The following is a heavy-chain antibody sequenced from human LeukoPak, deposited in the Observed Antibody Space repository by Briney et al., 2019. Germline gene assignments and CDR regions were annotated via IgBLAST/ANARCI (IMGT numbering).Heavy chain of an antibody. CDR2: IHIYRGNT. CDR1: GYSSTNYG. D-gene: IGHD3-9*01. J-gene: IGHJ3*02. Sequence: ASVKVSCKASGYSSTNYGISWVRQAPGQGLEWMGWIHIYRGNTNYAQKFQGRVTMTTDTSTSTVYMEVRGLRSDDTAVYYCARDKAFDWLSLSDAFDIWGQGTIVTVSS. CDR3: ARDKAFDWLSLSDAFDI. V-gene: IGHV1-18*01.